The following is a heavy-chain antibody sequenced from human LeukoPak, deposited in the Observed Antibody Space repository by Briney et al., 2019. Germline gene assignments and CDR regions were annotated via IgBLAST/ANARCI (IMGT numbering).Heavy chain of an antibody. D-gene: IGHD2-15*01. Sequence: GESLKISCKGSGYSFTSYWIGWVRQMPGKGLEWMGIIYPGGSETRNSPSFQGQVTISADKSINTAYLQWSSLKASDTAMYYCARKMGCSGGSCHYFDYWGQGTLVTVSS. CDR1: GYSFTSYW. J-gene: IGHJ4*02. CDR2: IYPGGSET. CDR3: ARKMGCSGGSCHYFDY. V-gene: IGHV5-51*01.